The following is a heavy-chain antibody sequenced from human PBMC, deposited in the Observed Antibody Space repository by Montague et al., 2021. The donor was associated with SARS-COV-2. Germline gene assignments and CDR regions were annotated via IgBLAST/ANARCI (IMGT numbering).Heavy chain of an antibody. D-gene: IGHD3-16*01. Sequence: SETLSLTCAVYGGSFSGYYWNWIRQPPGKGLEWIGEIYHSGNTNYNPSLQSRFTISVDKSKNQFSLRLSSVTAADTAVYYCARSSILGAHRFDYWGQGTLVTVSS. CDR2: IYHSGNT. V-gene: IGHV4-34*01. CDR1: GGSFSGYY. CDR3: ARSSILGAHRFDY. J-gene: IGHJ4*02.